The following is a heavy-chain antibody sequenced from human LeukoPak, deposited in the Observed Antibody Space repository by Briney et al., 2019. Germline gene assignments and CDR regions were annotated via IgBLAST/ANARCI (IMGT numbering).Heavy chain of an antibody. CDR2: ISGSGGST. D-gene: IGHD4-17*01. Sequence: GGTLRLSCAASGFTFRIYGMSWVRQAPGKGLEWVSGISGSGGSTYYADSVKGRFTISRDNSKNTLYLQMNSLRAEDTAVYYCARDDSNDYGYDYWGQGTLVTVSS. CDR3: ARDDSNDYGYDY. V-gene: IGHV3-23*01. CDR1: GFTFRIYG. J-gene: IGHJ4*02.